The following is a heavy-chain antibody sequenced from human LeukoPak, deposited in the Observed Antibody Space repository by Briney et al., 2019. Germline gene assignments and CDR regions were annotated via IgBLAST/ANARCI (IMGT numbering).Heavy chain of an antibody. CDR3: AKDGCGGGACYSLGFYYGMDV. D-gene: IGHD2-15*01. Sequence: GGSLRLSCAASGFTFSSYGMHWVRQAPGKGLEWVSLISGDGGSTYYADSVKGRFTISRDNSKNSLYLQMNGLRTEDTALYYCAKDGCGGGACYSLGFYYGMDVWGQGTTVTVSS. CDR1: GFTFSSYG. V-gene: IGHV3-43*02. CDR2: ISGDGGST. J-gene: IGHJ6*02.